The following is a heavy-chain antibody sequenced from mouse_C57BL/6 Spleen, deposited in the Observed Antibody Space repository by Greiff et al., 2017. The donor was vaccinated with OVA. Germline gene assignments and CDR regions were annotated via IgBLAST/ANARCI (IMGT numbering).Heavy chain of an antibody. V-gene: IGHV5-9-1*02. CDR1: GFTFSSYA. Sequence: EVKLVESGEGLVKPGGSLKLSCAASGFTFSSYAMSWVRQTPEKRLEWVAYISSGGDYIYYADTVKGRFTISRDNARNTLYLQMSSLKSEDTAMYYCTRDNWDLAYFDYWGQGTTLTVSS. D-gene: IGHD4-1*01. CDR3: TRDNWDLAYFDY. CDR2: ISSGGDYI. J-gene: IGHJ2*01.